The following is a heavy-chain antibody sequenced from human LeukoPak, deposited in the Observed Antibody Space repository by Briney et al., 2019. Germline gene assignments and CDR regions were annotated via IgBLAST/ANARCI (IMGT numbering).Heavy chain of an antibody. V-gene: IGHV4-34*01. CDR1: GGSFSGYY. D-gene: IGHD2-15*01. J-gene: IGHJ3*02. Sequence: SETLSLTCAVYGGSFSGYYWSWIRQPPGKGLEWIGEINHSGSTNYNPSLKSRVTISVDTSKNQFSLKLSSVTAADTAVYYCARSFRSRYDAFDIWGQGTIVTVSS. CDR2: INHSGST. CDR3: ARSFRSRYDAFDI.